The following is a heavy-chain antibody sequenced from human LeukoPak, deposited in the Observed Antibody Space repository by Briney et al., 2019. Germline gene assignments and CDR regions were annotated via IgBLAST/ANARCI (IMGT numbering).Heavy chain of an antibody. J-gene: IGHJ4*02. CDR3: ATMGLEPLPYYFDY. V-gene: IGHV3-7*01. CDR2: TNQDGSAR. D-gene: IGHD1-1*01. CDR1: GFTFSRYW. Sequence: GGSLRLSCAASGFTFSRYWMSWVRQAPGKGLEWVANTNQDGSARYHVDSVRGRFTISRDNARNSLFLQMDSLRAEDTAVYYCATMGLEPLPYYFDYWGQGTLVTVSS.